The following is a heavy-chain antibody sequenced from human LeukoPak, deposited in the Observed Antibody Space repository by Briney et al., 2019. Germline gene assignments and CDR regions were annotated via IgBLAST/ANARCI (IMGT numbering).Heavy chain of an antibody. CDR2: INYSGST. CDR1: GGSFSGYY. J-gene: IGHJ5*02. D-gene: IGHD3-16*02. CDR3: VRDCSIDSRYQRRFDP. Sequence: SETLSLTCAVYGGSFSGYYWNWIRQPPGKGLEWIGEINYSGSTNYNPSLKSRVTISADTSKNQFSLKLSSVTAADTAVYFCVRDCSIDSRYQRRFDPWGQGTLVTVSS. V-gene: IGHV4-34*01.